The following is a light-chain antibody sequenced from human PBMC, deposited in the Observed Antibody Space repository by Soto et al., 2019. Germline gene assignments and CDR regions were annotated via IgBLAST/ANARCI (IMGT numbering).Light chain of an antibody. CDR3: QQYNNWPPIT. Sequence: ETVMTQSPVTLSVSPGERATLSCRASQSVSSNLAWYQQKPGQAPRVLIYGASTRATGVPDRFSGSGSGTEFTLTISSLQSEDFAVYYCQQYNNWPPITFGQGTRLEIK. V-gene: IGKV3-15*01. J-gene: IGKJ5*01. CDR1: QSVSSN. CDR2: GAS.